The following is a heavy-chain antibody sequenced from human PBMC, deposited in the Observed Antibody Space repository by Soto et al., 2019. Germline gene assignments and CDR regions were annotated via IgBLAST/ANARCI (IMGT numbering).Heavy chain of an antibody. J-gene: IGHJ5*02. V-gene: IGHV3-23*01. CDR1: GFTFSSAA. D-gene: IGHD4-4*01. CDR3: AKSLDIHYKNWLDP. CDR2: ISDTGTRT. Sequence: QILESGGSLVQPGGSLRLSCVAAGFTFSSAAMNWVRQAPGKGLEWVSIISDTGTRTHYADSVKGRFTISRDNSKNTLYLDMNSLRAEDTAVYYCAKSLDIHYKNWLDPWGQGTLVTVSS.